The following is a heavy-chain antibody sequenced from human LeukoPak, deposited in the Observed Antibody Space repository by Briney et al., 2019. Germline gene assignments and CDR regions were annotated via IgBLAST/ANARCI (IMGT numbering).Heavy chain of an antibody. J-gene: IGHJ4*02. CDR1: GGSFSGYY. D-gene: IGHD1-26*01. Sequence: TASETLSLTCAVYGGSFSGYYWSWIRQPPGKGLEWIGEINHSGSTNYNPSLKSRVTISVDTSKNQFSLKLSSVTAADTAVYYCATRHYPYFDYWGQGTLVTVSS. CDR2: INHSGST. V-gene: IGHV4-34*01. CDR3: ATRHYPYFDY.